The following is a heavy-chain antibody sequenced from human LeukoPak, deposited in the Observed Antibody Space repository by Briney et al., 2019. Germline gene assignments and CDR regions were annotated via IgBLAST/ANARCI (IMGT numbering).Heavy chain of an antibody. CDR1: GYTFTSFV. J-gene: IGHJ4*02. CDR3: ARRGSCSSSSCQPIDH. CDR2: ISAYNGNT. V-gene: IGHV1-18*01. D-gene: IGHD2-2*01. Sequence: GASVKVSCKASGYTFTSFVISWVRPAPGQGLEWMGWISAYNGNTNYAQNLQDRVTMTTDTSTSTAYMEVRNLRSDDTAVYYCARRGSCSSSSCQPIDHWGQGTLVTVSS.